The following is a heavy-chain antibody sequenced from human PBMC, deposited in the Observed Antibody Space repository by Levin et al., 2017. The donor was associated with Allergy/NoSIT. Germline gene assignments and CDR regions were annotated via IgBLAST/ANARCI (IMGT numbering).Heavy chain of an antibody. CDR3: ASNQDCRNTNCFAGGDWFDP. J-gene: IGHJ5*02. Sequence: SETLSLTCTVSGGSISSYYWSWIRQPPGKGLEWIGYIHYSGSTHYNPSLKSRLTISLDTSKNHFLLLVRSVLAAATAVYYCASNQDCRNTNCFAGGDWFDPWGQGTLVTVSS. D-gene: IGHD2-2*01. V-gene: IGHV4-59*01. CDR2: IHYSGST. CDR1: GGSISSYY.